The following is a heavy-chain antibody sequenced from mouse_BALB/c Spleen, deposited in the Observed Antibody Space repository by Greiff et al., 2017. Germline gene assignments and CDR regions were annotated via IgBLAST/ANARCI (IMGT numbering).Heavy chain of an antibody. V-gene: IGHV5-9-4*01. CDR3: ARRYYDYYYAMDY. CDR2: ISSGGSYT. CDR1: GFTFSSYA. D-gene: IGHD2-4*01. J-gene: IGHJ4*01. Sequence: EVQRVESGGGLVKPGGSLKLSCAASGFTFSSYAMSWVRQSPEKRLEWVAEISSGGSYTYYPDTVTGRFTISRDNAKNTLYLEMSSLRSEDTAMYYCARRYYDYYYAMDYWGQGTSVTVSS.